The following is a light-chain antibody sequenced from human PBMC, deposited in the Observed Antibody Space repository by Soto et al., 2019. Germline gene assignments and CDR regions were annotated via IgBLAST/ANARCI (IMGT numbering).Light chain of an antibody. J-gene: IGKJ1*01. CDR2: GAS. V-gene: IGKV3-15*01. CDR1: QSVSSD. CDR3: QQRSNWWT. Sequence: EIVMTQSPATLSVSPGERATLSCRASQSVSSDLAWYHQKPGQAPRLLIYGASTRATGIPARFSGSGSGTEFTLTINSLQSEDFAVYYCQQRSNWWTFGQGTKVEIK.